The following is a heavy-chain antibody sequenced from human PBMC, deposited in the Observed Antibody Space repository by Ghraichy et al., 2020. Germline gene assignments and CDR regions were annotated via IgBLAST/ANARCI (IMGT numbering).Heavy chain of an antibody. J-gene: IGHJ3*02. Sequence: SETLSLTCSVSGDSVSSSPYYWGWVRQPPGLGLEWITSIYLTGTTYYHPSLKGRVTMSVDTSTNQFSLRLTSVTAADAAVYYCARVRPPLSGSYPDAFDIGGQGTMITVSS. D-gene: IGHD1-26*01. CDR2: IYLTGTT. CDR3: ARVRPPLSGSYPDAFDI. V-gene: IGHV4-39*07. CDR1: GDSVSSSPYY.